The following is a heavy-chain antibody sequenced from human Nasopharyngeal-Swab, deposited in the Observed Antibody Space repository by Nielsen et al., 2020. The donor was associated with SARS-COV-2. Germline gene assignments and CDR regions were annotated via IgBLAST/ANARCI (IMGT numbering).Heavy chain of an antibody. Sequence: SLKISCAASGFTFDDYAMHWVRQAQGKGLEWVSGISWNSGSIGYADSVKGRFTISRDNAKNSLYLQMNSLRAEDTALYYCAKELDIVVVPAAYGFGYYGMDVWGQGTTVTVSS. CDR2: ISWNSGSI. CDR1: GFTFDDYA. CDR3: AKELDIVVVPAAYGFGYYGMDV. V-gene: IGHV3-9*01. J-gene: IGHJ6*02. D-gene: IGHD2-2*03.